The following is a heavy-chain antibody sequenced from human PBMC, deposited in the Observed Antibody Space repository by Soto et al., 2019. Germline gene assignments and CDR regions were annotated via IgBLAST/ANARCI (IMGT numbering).Heavy chain of an antibody. Sequence: QGQLVDSGGGVVQPGESLRLSCAASGLTFSTYAMHWVRQAPGKGLEWVAVISYDGINKYYADSVKGRFTISRDNPKNSLYLQMNSLSVEDTAVYYCARGIMREKGLRGYSHSHNWFDPWGQGTLVTVSS. D-gene: IGHD5-12*01. CDR3: ARGIMREKGLRGYSHSHNWFDP. J-gene: IGHJ5*02. V-gene: IGHV3-30-3*01. CDR2: ISYDGINK. CDR1: GLTFSTYA.